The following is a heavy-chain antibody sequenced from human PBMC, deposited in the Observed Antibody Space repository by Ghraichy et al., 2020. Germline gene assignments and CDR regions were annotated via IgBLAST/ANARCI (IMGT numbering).Heavy chain of an antibody. J-gene: IGHJ6*02. CDR3: ARFGYWAAMDV. CDR1: GFTFSKNW. V-gene: IGHV3-7*01. Sequence: GGSLRLSCAASGFTFSKNWMHWVRQASGKGLEWVANINEDESQKYYVDSVKGRFTISRDNAKNSLYLQVNSLRAEDTAVYYCARFGYWAAMDVWGQGTTVTVSS. CDR2: INEDESQK. D-gene: IGHD2-8*02.